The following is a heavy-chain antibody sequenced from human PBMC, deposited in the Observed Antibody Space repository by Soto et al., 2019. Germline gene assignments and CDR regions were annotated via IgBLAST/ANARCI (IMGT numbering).Heavy chain of an antibody. V-gene: IGHV3-30*18. D-gene: IGHD6-13*01. CDR2: ISNGGDNQ. CDR3: AKQFSSSWSIYS. J-gene: IGHJ4*02. Sequence: QVQLLESGGGVVQPARSLRLSCAASGFTFSTYGLHWVRQAPGKGLEWLAVISNGGDNQYYGDSVKGRFTVSRDNSKNTRYRQMHSLRPEDMAVYYCAKQFSSSWSIYSWGQGSLVTVSS. CDR1: GFTFSTYG.